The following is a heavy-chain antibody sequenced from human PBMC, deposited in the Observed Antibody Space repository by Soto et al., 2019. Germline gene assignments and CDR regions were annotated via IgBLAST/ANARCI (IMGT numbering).Heavy chain of an antibody. Sequence: SETLSLTCAVYGGSFSGYYWSWIRQPPGKGLEWIGEINHSGSTNYNPSLKSRVTISVDTSKNQFSLKLSSVTSLSSEDTAVYYCARFRHGFGLDYWGPGTLVTVSS. J-gene: IGHJ4*02. CDR1: GGSFSGYY. CDR2: INHSGST. V-gene: IGHV4-34*01. D-gene: IGHD3-10*01. CDR3: ARFRHGFGLDY.